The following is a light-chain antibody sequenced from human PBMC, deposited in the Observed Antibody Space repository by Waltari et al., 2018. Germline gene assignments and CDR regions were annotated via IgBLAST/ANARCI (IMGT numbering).Light chain of an antibody. CDR3: QQGYSYPRT. Sequence: DIQMTQSPSSLSASVGDTVTITCQASQGIGNNLNWYQQKPGKAPKLLIYRAYSLQSGIPSRFSGSGSGTDFTLTISSLQPEDFATYYCQQGYSYPRTFGQGTKVEIK. J-gene: IGKJ1*01. CDR2: RAY. CDR1: QGIGNN. V-gene: IGKV1-16*01.